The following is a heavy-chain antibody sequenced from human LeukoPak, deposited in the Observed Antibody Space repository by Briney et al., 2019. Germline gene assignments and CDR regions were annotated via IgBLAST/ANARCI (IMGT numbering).Heavy chain of an antibody. D-gene: IGHD3-22*01. CDR2: ISSSSSYI. J-gene: IGHJ3*02. V-gene: IGHV3-21*01. CDR3: ARGLTYYYDSSGYHGDAFDI. CDR1: GFTFSSYS. Sequence: PGRSLRLSCAASGFTFSSYSMNWVRQAPGKGLEWVSSISSSSSYIYYADSVKGRFTISRDNAKNSLYLQMNSLRAEDTAVYYCARGLTYYYDSSGYHGDAFDIWGQGTMVTVSS.